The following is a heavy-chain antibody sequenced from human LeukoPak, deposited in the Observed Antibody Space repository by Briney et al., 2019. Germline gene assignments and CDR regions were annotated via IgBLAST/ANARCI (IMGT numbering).Heavy chain of an antibody. CDR1: GYIFSGYT. J-gene: IGHJ4*02. D-gene: IGHD3-10*01. CDR2: IGGTSAYI. V-gene: IGHV3-21*06. CDR3: AREMYYIPEY. Sequence: GGSLRLSCAASGYIFSGYTMKWLRQIPGKGLEWISSIGGTSAYIYYADSVKGRFTIYRDNAKNSLYLQMNSLGVEDTAVYYCAREMYYIPEYWGQETLVTVSS.